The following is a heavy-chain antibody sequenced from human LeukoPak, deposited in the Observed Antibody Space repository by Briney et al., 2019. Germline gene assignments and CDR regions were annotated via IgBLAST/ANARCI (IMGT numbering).Heavy chain of an antibody. CDR3: ARPLPGGGFGELND. CDR2: IIPIFGTA. D-gene: IGHD3-10*01. Sequence: SVKVSCKASGGTFSSYSISWVRQAPGQGLEWMGGIIPIFGTANYAQKFQGRFTITADKSTSTAYMELSSLRSEDTAVYYCARPLPGGGFGELNDWGQGTLVTVSS. V-gene: IGHV1-69*06. CDR1: GGTFSSYS. J-gene: IGHJ4*02.